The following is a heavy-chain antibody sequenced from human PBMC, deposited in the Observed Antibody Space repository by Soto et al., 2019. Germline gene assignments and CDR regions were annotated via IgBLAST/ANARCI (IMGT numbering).Heavy chain of an antibody. D-gene: IGHD3-22*01. Sequence: ASVKVSCKASGFTFTNSAMQWVRQARGQSLEWMGWIIVDNDNTNYPPKLQGRVTMTTDTSTSTAYMELRSLRFDDTAVYYCARVKNYYDSSGYSPFAYWGQGTLVTVSS. V-gene: IGHV1-18*01. J-gene: IGHJ4*02. CDR2: IIVDNDNT. CDR1: GFTFTNSA. CDR3: ARVKNYYDSSGYSPFAY.